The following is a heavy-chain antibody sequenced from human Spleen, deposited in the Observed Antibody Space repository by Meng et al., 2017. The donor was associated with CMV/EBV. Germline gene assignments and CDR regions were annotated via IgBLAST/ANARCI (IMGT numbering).Heavy chain of an antibody. D-gene: IGHD4-17*01. V-gene: IGHV1-2*02. CDR1: GYTFSRYA. CDR3: ARSMTTVTTMYYYGMDV. CDR2: INPNSGGT. J-gene: IGHJ6*02. Sequence: ASVKVSCKASGYTFSRYAMGWVRQAPGQGLEWMGWINPNSGGTNYAQKFQGRVTMTRDTSISTAYMELSRLRSDDTAVYYCARSMTTVTTMYYYGMDVWGQGTTVTVSS.